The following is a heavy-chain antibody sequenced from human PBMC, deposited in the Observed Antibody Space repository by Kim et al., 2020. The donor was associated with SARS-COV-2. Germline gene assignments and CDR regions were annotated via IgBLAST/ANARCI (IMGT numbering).Heavy chain of an antibody. CDR2: IKSKTDGGTT. CDR3: TTSHPSPPNYDFWSGYRNKGYYYYGMDV. Sequence: GGSLRLSCAASGFTFSNAWMSWVRQAPGKGLEWVGRIKSKTDGGTTDYAAPVKGRFTISRDDSKNTLYLQMNSLKTEDTAVYYCTTSHPSPPNYDFWSGYRNKGYYYYGMDVWGQGTTVTVSS. J-gene: IGHJ6*02. CDR1: GFTFSNAW. V-gene: IGHV3-15*01. D-gene: IGHD3-3*01.